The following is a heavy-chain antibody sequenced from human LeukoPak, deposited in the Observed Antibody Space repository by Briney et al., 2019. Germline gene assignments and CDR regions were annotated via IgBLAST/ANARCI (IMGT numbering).Heavy chain of an antibody. D-gene: IGHD5-18*01. CDR2: ISTSSNTI. Sequence: GGSLRVSCAASGFTFSSYSLNWVSQAPGKGLEWLSNISTSSNTIYYADSVKGRFTISRDNAKNSLYLQMNSLREEDTAVYYCAMKSGYTYGFNYWGQGTLVTVSS. CDR3: AMKSGYTYGFNY. V-gene: IGHV3-48*02. J-gene: IGHJ4*02. CDR1: GFTFSSYS.